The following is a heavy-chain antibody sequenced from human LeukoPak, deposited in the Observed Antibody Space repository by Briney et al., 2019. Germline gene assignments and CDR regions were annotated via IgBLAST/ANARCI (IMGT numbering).Heavy chain of an antibody. CDR3: ARDRFDFGQYEFDY. D-gene: IGHD3-9*01. CDR2: IHHDGST. Sequence: SETLSLTCDVSGYSINGDFHWGWVRQSPRKGLEWIATIHHDGSTYYNPSLKSRVSISMDTSKNQSSLRVTSVTAADTATYYCARDRFDFGQYEFDYWGQGALVTVSS. J-gene: IGHJ4*02. CDR1: GYSINGDFH. V-gene: IGHV4-38-2*01.